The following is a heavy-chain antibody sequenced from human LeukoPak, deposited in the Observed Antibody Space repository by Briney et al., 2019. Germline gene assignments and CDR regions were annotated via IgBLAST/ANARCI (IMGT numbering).Heavy chain of an antibody. CDR1: GFTFSSYS. J-gene: IGHJ4*02. D-gene: IGHD3-22*01. V-gene: IGHV3-21*01. CDR3: AREPNYYDSSGYYYFDY. Sequence: GGSLRLSCAASGFTFSSYSMNWVRQAPGKGLEWVSSISSSSSYIYYADSVKGRFTISRDNAKNSLYLQMNSLRAEDTAVYYCAREPNYYDSSGYYYFDYWGQGTLVTVSS. CDR2: ISSSSSYI.